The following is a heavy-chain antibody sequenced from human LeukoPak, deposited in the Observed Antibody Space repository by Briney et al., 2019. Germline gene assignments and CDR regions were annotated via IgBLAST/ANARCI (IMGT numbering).Heavy chain of an antibody. V-gene: IGHV1-69*13. Sequence: SVKVSCKASGGTFSSYAISWVRQAPGQGLEWMGGIIPIFGTANYAQKFQGRVTITADESTSTAYMELSSLRSEDTAVYYCARNVYDILTGYYLPDAFDIWGQGTMVTVSS. CDR2: IIPIFGTA. CDR1: GGTFSSYA. CDR3: ARNVYDILTGYYLPDAFDI. D-gene: IGHD3-9*01. J-gene: IGHJ3*02.